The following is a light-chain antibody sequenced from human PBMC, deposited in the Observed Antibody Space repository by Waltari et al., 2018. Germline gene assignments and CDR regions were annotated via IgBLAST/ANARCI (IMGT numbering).Light chain of an antibody. V-gene: IGKV1-5*03. CDR3: QQYDADSALT. CDR1: QSISVW. Sequence: DIQMTQPPSTAPASVGDKVTITCRASQSISVWLAWYQQKPGKPPKLLIYKASTLETGVPSRFTGSGSGTEFTLTITSLQPDDFATYFCQQYDADSALTFGEGTQVEMK. J-gene: IGKJ4*02. CDR2: KAS.